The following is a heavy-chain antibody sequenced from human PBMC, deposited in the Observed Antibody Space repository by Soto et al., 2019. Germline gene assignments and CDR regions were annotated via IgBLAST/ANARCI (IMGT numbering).Heavy chain of an antibody. CDR1: GYTFTSYG. CDR2: ISAYNGNT. J-gene: IGHJ6*03. D-gene: IGHD3-9*01. CDR3: ARDDILTGSKVYYYYYMDV. V-gene: IGHV1-18*01. Sequence: QVQLVQSGAEVKKPGASVKVSCKASGYTFTSYGISWVRQAPGQGLEWMGWISAYNGNTNYAQKLQGRVTITTDTSTSTAYMELRSLRSDDTSVYYCARDDILTGSKVYYYYYMDVWGKGTTVTVSS.